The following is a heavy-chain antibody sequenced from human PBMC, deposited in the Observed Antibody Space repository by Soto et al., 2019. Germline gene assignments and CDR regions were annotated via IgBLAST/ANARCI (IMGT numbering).Heavy chain of an antibody. CDR2: IYTSGST. V-gene: IGHV4-4*07. CDR3: ARQTTYSSSWSDY. CDR1: GGSMSNYY. D-gene: IGHD6-13*01. J-gene: IGHJ4*02. Sequence: SETLSLTCTVSGGSMSNYYWTWIRQPAGKGLEYIGRIYTSGSTNYNPSLKSRVTMSVDTSKNQFSLKLSSVTAADTALYYCARQTTYSSSWSDYWGQGTLVTVSS.